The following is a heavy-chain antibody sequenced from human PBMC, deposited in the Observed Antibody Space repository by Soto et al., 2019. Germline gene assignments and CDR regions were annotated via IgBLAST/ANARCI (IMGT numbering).Heavy chain of an antibody. J-gene: IGHJ4*02. Sequence: PSETLSLTCAVYGGSFRGYYWSWIRQPPGKGLEWIGEINHSGSTNYNPSLKSRVTISVDTSKNQFSLKLSSVTAADTAVYYCARGLRWHPIDYWGQGTLVTVSS. CDR1: GGSFRGYY. D-gene: IGHD2-15*01. CDR3: ARGLRWHPIDY. CDR2: INHSGST. V-gene: IGHV4-34*01.